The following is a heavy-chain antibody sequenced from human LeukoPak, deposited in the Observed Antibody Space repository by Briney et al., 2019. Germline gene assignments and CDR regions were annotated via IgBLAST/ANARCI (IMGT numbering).Heavy chain of an antibody. Sequence: GGSLRLSCVASGFSFSSYAMSWVRQAPGKGLEWVSAISGSGGSTYYADSVKGRFTISRDNSKNTLYLQLNSLRAEDTATYYCANDPLVRGVTYDYWGQGTLVTVSS. D-gene: IGHD3-10*01. CDR1: GFSFSSYA. CDR2: ISGSGGST. CDR3: ANDPLVRGVTYDY. J-gene: IGHJ4*02. V-gene: IGHV3-23*01.